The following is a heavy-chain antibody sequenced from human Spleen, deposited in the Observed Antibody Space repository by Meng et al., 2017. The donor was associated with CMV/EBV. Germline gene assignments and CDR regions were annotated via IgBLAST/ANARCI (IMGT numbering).Heavy chain of an antibody. CDR3: VRDQYGDLGDAFDI. CDR2: INQKGSER. J-gene: IGHJ3*02. Sequence: GGSLRLSCVASGFNCSFNWMTWVRQAPGKGLEWVANINQKGSERNYVDSVKGRFTISRDSAKNSLSLQMESLRAEDTAVYYCVRDQYGDLGDAFDIWGQGTKVTVSS. V-gene: IGHV3-7*01. CDR1: GFNCSFNW. D-gene: IGHD4-17*01.